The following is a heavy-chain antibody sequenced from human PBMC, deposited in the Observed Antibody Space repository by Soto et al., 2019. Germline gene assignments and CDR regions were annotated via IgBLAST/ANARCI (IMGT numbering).Heavy chain of an antibody. J-gene: IGHJ6*02. CDR1: GGTFSSYA. D-gene: IGHD3-10*01. Sequence: SVKVSCKASGGTFSSYAISWVRQAPGQGLEWMGGIIPIFGTANYAQKFQGRVTITADESTSTAYMELSSLRSEDTAVYYCARGWGSVNYYYGMDVWGQGTMVTVSS. CDR2: IIPIFGTA. CDR3: ARGWGSVNYYYGMDV. V-gene: IGHV1-69*13.